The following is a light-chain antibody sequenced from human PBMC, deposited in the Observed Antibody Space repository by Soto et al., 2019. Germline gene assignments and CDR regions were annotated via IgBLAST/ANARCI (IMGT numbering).Light chain of an antibody. Sequence: EIVLTQSPATLSLSPGAKATLSCMASQSVSRYLVWYQLKPGQAPRLLMFGASNRAPGIPARFSGSGSGTNFTLTISSLEPEDFAVYYCQQRSSWPITFGQGTKV. CDR2: GAS. J-gene: IGKJ1*01. CDR1: QSVSRY. CDR3: QQRSSWPIT. V-gene: IGKV3-11*01.